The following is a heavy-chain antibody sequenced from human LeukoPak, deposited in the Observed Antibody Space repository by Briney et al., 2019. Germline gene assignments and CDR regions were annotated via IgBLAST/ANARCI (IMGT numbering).Heavy chain of an antibody. J-gene: IGHJ5*02. Sequence: SETLSLTCTVSGGSVSSYYWSWIRQPPGKGLEWIGYIYYSGSTNYNPSLKSRVTISVDTSKNQFSLKLSSVTAADTAVYYCARVYTHSSGLRFDPWGQGTLVTVSS. CDR3: ARVYTHSSGLRFDP. CDR2: IYYSGST. D-gene: IGHD6-19*01. V-gene: IGHV4-59*02. CDR1: GGSVSSYY.